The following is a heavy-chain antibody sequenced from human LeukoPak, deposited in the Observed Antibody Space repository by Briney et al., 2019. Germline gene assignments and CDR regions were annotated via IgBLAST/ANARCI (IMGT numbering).Heavy chain of an antibody. J-gene: IGHJ5*02. CDR2: ITRSSTST. CDR1: GFTFSSYS. Sequence: GGSLRLSCAASGFTFSSYSMNWVRQAPGKGLEWVSSITRSSTSTYYTDSVRGRFTIPRDNAKNSLYLQMNSLRAEDTAVYYCARDNWNDAPGGFDPWGQGTLVTVSS. V-gene: IGHV3-21*01. CDR3: ARDNWNDAPGGFDP. D-gene: IGHD1-20*01.